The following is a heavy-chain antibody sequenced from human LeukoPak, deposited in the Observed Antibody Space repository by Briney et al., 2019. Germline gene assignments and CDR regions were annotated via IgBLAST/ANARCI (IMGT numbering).Heavy chain of an antibody. V-gene: IGHV4-34*01. CDR1: GGSFSGYY. D-gene: IGHD6-13*01. CDR2: INHSGST. Sequence: KPSETLSLTCAVYGGSFSGYYWSWIRQPPGKGLEWIGEINHSGSTNYNPSLKSRVTISVDTSKNQFSLKLSSVTAADTAVYYCARGGVAAAGTVPFDYWGQGTLVTVSS. J-gene: IGHJ4*02. CDR3: ARGGVAAAGTVPFDY.